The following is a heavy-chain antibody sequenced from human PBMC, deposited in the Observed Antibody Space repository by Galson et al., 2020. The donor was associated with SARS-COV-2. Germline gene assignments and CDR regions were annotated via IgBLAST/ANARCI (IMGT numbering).Heavy chain of an antibody. J-gene: IGHJ4*02. Sequence: SGPTLVKPTQTLTLTCTFSGFSLSTSGMCVSWIRQPPGKALEWLARIDWDDDKYYSTSLKTRLTISKDTSKNQVVLTMTNMDPVDTATYYCARPAGGSGYYGFVYWGQGTLVTVSS. CDR3: ARPAGGSGYYGFVY. CDR1: GFSLSTSGMC. V-gene: IGHV2-70*11. CDR2: IDWDDDK. D-gene: IGHD3-22*01.